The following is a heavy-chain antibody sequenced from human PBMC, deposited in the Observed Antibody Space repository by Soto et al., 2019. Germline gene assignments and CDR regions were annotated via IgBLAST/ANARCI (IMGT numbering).Heavy chain of an antibody. CDR2: IYWDDDK. J-gene: IGHJ4*02. CDR1: GFSLTTSGVG. Sequence: QITLNESGPTQVKPRQTLTLTCTFSGFSLTTSGVGVGWIRQSPGKAPEWLALIYWDDDKRYSPSLKSRLTITKDTSKNQVVLTRGDLIPADTATYYCAHRVLRTVFGVVTTTAFYFDFWGQGTPGAVSS. D-gene: IGHD3-3*01. V-gene: IGHV2-5*02. CDR3: AHRVLRTVFGVVTTTAFYFDF.